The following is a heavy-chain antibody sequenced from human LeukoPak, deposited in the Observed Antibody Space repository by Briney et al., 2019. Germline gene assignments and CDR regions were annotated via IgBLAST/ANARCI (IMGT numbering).Heavy chain of an antibody. V-gene: IGHV3-30*02. CDR3: APRVVGSAPFDY. J-gene: IGHJ4*02. Sequence: GGSLRLSCAASGFTFSGYGMHWVRQAPGKGLEWVTFIRYDERNKYYADSVKGRFTISRDNSKNTLYLQVNNLRAEDTAVYYCAPRVVGSAPFDYWGQGTLVTVSS. CDR1: GFTFSGYG. D-gene: IGHD2-15*01. CDR2: IRYDERNK.